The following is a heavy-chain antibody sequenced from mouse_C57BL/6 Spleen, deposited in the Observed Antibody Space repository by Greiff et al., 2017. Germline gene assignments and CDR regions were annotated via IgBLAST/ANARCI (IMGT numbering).Heavy chain of an antibody. J-gene: IGHJ3*01. Sequence: VQLQQSGAELVRPGASVKLSCKASGYTFTDYYINWVKQRPGQGLEWIARIYPGSGNTYYNEKFKGKATLTADKSSSTAYIQLRSLTSADSAVDCGARANWAIGVFAYWGQGTLVTVSA. CDR2: IYPGSGNT. CDR3: ARANWAIGVFAY. V-gene: IGHV1-76*01. CDR1: GYTFTDYY. D-gene: IGHD4-1*01.